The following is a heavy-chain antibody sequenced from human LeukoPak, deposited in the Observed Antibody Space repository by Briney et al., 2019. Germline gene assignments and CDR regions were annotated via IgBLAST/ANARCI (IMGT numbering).Heavy chain of an antibody. D-gene: IGHD6-13*01. J-gene: IGHJ6*04. V-gene: IGHV3-23*01. CDR2: ISGSGGST. Sequence: GGSLRLSCAASGFTFSSYGMSWVRQAPGKGLEWVSAISGSGGSTYYADSVKGRFTISRDNSKNTLYLQMNSLRAEDTAVYYCAREGAAAGSLDVWGKGTTVTVSS. CDR3: AREGAAAGSLDV. CDR1: GFTFSSYG.